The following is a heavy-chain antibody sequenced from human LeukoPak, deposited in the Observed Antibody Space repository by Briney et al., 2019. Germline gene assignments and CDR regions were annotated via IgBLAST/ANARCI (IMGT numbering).Heavy chain of an antibody. J-gene: IGHJ5*02. CDR2: IYYSGST. V-gene: IGHV4-59*06. CDR3: SRWYASASACDP. D-gene: IGHD5-24*01. CDR1: GGSISSFF. Sequence: SETLSLTCTVSGGSISSFFWSWIRQHPGKGLEWIGYIYYSGSTYYNPSLKSRVNISEETSKNQFSLKLSSVTAADTAGYYWSRWYASASACDPWGQGTLVTVSS.